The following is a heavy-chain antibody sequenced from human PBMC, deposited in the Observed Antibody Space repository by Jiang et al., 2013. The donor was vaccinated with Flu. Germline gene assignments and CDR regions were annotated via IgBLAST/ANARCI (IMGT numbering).Heavy chain of an antibody. J-gene: IGHJ4*02. CDR2: IRFDGSDK. CDR3: ATLRGSSYDTYLLDS. CDR1: GFTFSYYA. V-gene: IGHV3-30*02. D-gene: IGHD2-15*01. Sequence: QLVESGGGVVQPGGSLTLSCATSGFTFSYYAMYWVRQASGKGLEWLTSIRFDGSDKYYADSVKGRFTISRDNPRTTVYLQMNRLRAEDTAVYYCATLRGSSYDTYLLDSWGQGTLVTVSS.